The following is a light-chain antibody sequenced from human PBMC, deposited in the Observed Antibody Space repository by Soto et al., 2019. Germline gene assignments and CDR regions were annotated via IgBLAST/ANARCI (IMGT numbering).Light chain of an antibody. CDR3: QQSFRRWT. CDR2: AAS. CDR1: QSISRK. Sequence: DIQMTQSPSSLSASVGDRITITCRASQSISRKLNWYQQRPGKAPKLLIYAASSLQSGVPSRFSGSGSGTGFTLTISSLQPEDFATNYCQQSFRRWTFGQGTKVEIK. J-gene: IGKJ1*01. V-gene: IGKV1-39*01.